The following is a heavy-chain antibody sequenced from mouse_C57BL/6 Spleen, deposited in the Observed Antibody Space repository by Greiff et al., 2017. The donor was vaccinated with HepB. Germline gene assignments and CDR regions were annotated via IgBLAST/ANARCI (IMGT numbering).Heavy chain of an antibody. CDR1: GFTFSDYG. D-gene: IGHD1-1*01. J-gene: IGHJ2*01. Sequence: EVHLVESGGGLVKPGGSLKLSCAASGFTFSDYGMHWVRQAPEKGLEWVAYISSGSSTIYYADTVKGRFTISRDNATNTLFLQMTSLRSEDTAMYYCARGPHYYGSSYYFDYWGQGTTLTVSS. CDR2: ISSGSSTI. V-gene: IGHV5-17*01. CDR3: ARGPHYYGSSYYFDY.